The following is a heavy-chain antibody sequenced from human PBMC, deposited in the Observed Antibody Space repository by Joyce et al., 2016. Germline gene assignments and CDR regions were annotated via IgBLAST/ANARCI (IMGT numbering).Heavy chain of an antibody. CDR1: GFTFSSYA. V-gene: IGHV3-23*01. Sequence: EVPLLESGGGLVQPGGSLRLSCAASGFTFSSYAMSWVRQAPGRGLEWVSTISDSAYSTYYADSVKGRFTISRDNSKNTLSLQMNSLRAEDTAVYFCAKDLESIGAAGTGLVDYWGQGTRVTVSS. CDR3: AKDLESIGAAGTGLVDY. D-gene: IGHD6-13*01. J-gene: IGHJ4*02. CDR2: ISDSAYST.